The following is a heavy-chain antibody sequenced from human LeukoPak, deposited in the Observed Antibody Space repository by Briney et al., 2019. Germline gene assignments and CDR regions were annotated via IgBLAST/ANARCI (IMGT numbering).Heavy chain of an antibody. CDR2: TSPDETFT. Sequence: PGGSLRLSCAASGFTVSSNYMNWVRQAPGKGLVWVSRTSPDETFTAYADSVKGRFSISRDIAKNTFYLQMNSLRAEDTAVYYCARDLRASDHWGQGTLVTVSS. CDR1: GFTVSSNY. J-gene: IGHJ4*02. CDR3: ARDLRASDH. V-gene: IGHV3-74*01.